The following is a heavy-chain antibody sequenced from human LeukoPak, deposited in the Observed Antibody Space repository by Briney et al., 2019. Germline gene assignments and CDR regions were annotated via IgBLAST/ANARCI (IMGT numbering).Heavy chain of an antibody. CDR1: GGSISGSSYY. CDR3: ARRSGGAFDI. V-gene: IGHV4-39*01. Sequence: PSETLSLTCTVSGGSISGSSYYWGWIRQPPGKGLEWIGSIYYSGSTYYNPSLKSRVTISVDTSKNQFSLKMRSVTASDTAEYYCARRSGGAFDIWGQGTMVTVSP. CDR2: IYYSGST. D-gene: IGHD2-15*01. J-gene: IGHJ3*02.